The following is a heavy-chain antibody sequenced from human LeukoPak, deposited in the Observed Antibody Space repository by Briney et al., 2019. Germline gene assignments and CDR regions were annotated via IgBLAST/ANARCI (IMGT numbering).Heavy chain of an antibody. J-gene: IGHJ3*02. Sequence: SETLSLTCTVSGGSISSYYWSWIRQPPGKGLEWIGEINHSGSTNYNPSLKSRVTISVDTSKNQFSLKLSSVTAADTAVYYCARPFEASSSADDAFDTWGQGTMVTVSS. CDR1: GGSISSYY. CDR3: ARPFEASSSADDAFDT. D-gene: IGHD6-6*01. V-gene: IGHV4-34*01. CDR2: INHSGST.